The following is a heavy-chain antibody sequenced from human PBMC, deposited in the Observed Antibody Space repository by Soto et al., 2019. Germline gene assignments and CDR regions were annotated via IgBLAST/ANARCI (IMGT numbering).Heavy chain of an antibody. CDR2: ISGSGGST. Sequence: GGSLRLSCAASGFTFSSYAMSWVRQAPGKGLEWVSAISGSGGSTYYADSVKGRFTISRDNSKNTLYLQMNSLRAEDTAVYYCAKGSKQTTVTTKSYYYYYMDVWGKGTTVTVSS. CDR1: GFTFSSYA. V-gene: IGHV3-23*01. CDR3: AKGSKQTTVTTKSYYYYYMDV. D-gene: IGHD4-17*01. J-gene: IGHJ6*03.